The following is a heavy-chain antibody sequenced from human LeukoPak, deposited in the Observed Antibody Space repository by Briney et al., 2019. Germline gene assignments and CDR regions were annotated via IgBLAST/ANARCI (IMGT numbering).Heavy chain of an antibody. CDR2: INSDGSST. CDR3: ARVGVPAAIRSIFRAYYFNY. Sequence: GGSLRLSCAASGFTFSSYWMHWVRQAPGKGLVWVSHINSDGSSTSYADSVKGRFTISRDNAKNTLYLQMNSLRAEDTAVYYCARVGVPAAIRSIFRAYYFNYWGQGTLVTVSS. D-gene: IGHD2-2*01. J-gene: IGHJ4*02. CDR1: GFTFSSYW. V-gene: IGHV3-74*01.